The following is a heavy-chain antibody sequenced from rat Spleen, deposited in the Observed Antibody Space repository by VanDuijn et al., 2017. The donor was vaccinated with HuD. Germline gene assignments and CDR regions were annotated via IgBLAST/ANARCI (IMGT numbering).Heavy chain of an antibody. CDR1: GFTFSNYD. V-gene: IGHV5S23*01. CDR3: ARQGATVARGGFDY. CDR2: ITNASGRT. D-gene: IGHD1-3*01. Sequence: EVQLVESGGGLVQPGRSLKLSCAASGFTFSNYDMAWVRQAPGRGLEWVASITNASGRTYYSDFVKGRFTISRDNAKSTLYLQMDSLRSEDTASYYCARQGATVARGGFDYWGQGVMVTVSS. J-gene: IGHJ2*01.